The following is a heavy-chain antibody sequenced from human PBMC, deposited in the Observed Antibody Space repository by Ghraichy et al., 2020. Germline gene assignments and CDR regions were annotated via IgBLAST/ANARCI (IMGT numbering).Heavy chain of an antibody. J-gene: IGHJ6*03. Sequence: SETLSLTCAVYGGSFSGYYWSWIRQPPGKGLEWIGEINHSGSTNYNPSLKSRVTISVDTSKNQFSLKLSSVTAADTAVYYCARVYSNLYYYYYYMDVWGKGTTVTVSS. CDR2: INHSGST. V-gene: IGHV4-34*01. CDR3: ARVYSNLYYYYYYMDV. D-gene: IGHD4-11*01. CDR1: GGSFSGYY.